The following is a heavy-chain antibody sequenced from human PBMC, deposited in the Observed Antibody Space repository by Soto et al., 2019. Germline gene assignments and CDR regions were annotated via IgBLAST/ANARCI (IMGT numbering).Heavy chain of an antibody. V-gene: IGHV4-34*01. CDR2: INHSGST. Sequence: QVQLQQWGAGLLKPSENLSLTCAVYGGSFSGYYWSWIRQPPGKGLEWIGEINHSGSTNYNPSLKSRVTISVDTSKNQFSLKLSSVTAADTAVYYCARGWRGGSDFDLWGRGTLVTVSS. CDR1: GGSFSGYY. J-gene: IGHJ2*01. CDR3: ARGWRGGSDFDL. D-gene: IGHD2-15*01.